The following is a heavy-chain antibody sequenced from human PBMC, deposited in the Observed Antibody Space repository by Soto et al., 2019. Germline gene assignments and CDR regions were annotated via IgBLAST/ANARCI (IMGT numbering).Heavy chain of an antibody. D-gene: IGHD6-13*01. J-gene: IGHJ6*02. V-gene: IGHV4-30-4*01. Sequence: RSLTCTVSGGSISSGDYYWSWIRQPPGKGLEWIGYIYYSGSTYYNPSLKSRVTISVGTSKNQFSLKLSSVTAADTAVYYCARDLAAAGSDDYGMDVWGQGTTVTVSS. CDR1: GGSISSGDYY. CDR3: ARDLAAAGSDDYGMDV. CDR2: IYYSGST.